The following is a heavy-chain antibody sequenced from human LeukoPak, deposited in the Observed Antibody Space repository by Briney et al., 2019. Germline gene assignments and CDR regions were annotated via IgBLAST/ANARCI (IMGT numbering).Heavy chain of an antibody. CDR1: GFIFSSYE. Sequence: GGSLRLSCAASGFIFSSYEMNWVRQAPGKGLKWVSSISNTGNNLYYADSVKGRFTISRDNAKNALYLQMNSLRAEDTAMYYCARDTHYYGSGSPAFDIWGQGTMVTVSS. CDR2: ISNTGNNL. CDR3: ARDTHYYGSGSPAFDI. D-gene: IGHD3-10*01. J-gene: IGHJ3*02. V-gene: IGHV3-48*03.